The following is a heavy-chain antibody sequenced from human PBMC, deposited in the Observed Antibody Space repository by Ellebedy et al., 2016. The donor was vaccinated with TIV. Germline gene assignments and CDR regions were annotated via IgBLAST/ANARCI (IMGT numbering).Heavy chain of an antibody. Sequence: PGGSLRLSCAASGFTFSSYGMHWVRQAPGKGLEWVAVIWYDGSNKYYADSVKGRFTISRDNSKNSLYLQMNSLRDEDTAVYYCARDETYYFDYWGQGTLVTVSS. CDR1: GFTFSSYG. J-gene: IGHJ4*02. CDR2: IWYDGSNK. CDR3: ARDETYYFDY. V-gene: IGHV3-33*01.